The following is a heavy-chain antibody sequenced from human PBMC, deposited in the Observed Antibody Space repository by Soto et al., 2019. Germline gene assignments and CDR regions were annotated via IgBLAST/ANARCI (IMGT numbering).Heavy chain of an antibody. Sequence: QVQLVQSGAEVKKPGSSVKVSCKASGGIFSTYAISWLRQAPGQGLEWMGGLIPLLGTPNYAQRFQGRVTTTADESTSTAYMELSRLGSEDTAVYYCARDRDDFGSGNYYNRIDFWGQGTLVTVSS. CDR1: GGIFSTYA. CDR3: ARDRDDFGSGNYYNRIDF. J-gene: IGHJ4*02. D-gene: IGHD3-10*01. V-gene: IGHV1-69*01. CDR2: LIPLLGTP.